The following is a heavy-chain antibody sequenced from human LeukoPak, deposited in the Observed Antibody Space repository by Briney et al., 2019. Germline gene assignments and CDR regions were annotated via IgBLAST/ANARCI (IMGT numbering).Heavy chain of an antibody. CDR3: ARSAITMVRGVIIPNWFDP. CDR2: IYYSGST. CDR1: GGSISSGDYY. J-gene: IGHJ5*02. V-gene: IGHV4-30-4*01. D-gene: IGHD3-10*01. Sequence: SETLSLTCTVSGGSISSGDYYWSWIRQPPGKGLEWIGYIYYSGSTYYNPSLKSRVTTSVDTSKNQFSLKLSSVTAADTAVYHCARSAITMVRGVIIPNWFDPWGQGTLVTVSS.